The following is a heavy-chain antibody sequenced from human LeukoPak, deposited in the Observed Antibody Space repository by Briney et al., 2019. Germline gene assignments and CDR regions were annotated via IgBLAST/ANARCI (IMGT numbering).Heavy chain of an antibody. Sequence: SQTLSLTCTVSGGSISSGAYYWSWIRQPPGKGLEWIGYIYHSGSTYYNPSLKSRVTISVDRSKNQFSLKLSSVTAADTAVYYCARDGGLTIYSWGQGTLVTVSS. J-gene: IGHJ4*02. CDR3: ARDGGLTIYS. V-gene: IGHV4-30-2*01. CDR2: IYHSGST. CDR1: GGSISSGAYY. D-gene: IGHD3-3*01.